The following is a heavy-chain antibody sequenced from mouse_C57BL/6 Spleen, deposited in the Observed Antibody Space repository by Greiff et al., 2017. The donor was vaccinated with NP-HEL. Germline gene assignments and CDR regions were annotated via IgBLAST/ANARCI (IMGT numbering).Heavy chain of an antibody. V-gene: IGHV5-9*01. J-gene: IGHJ2*01. CDR3: ARHKTTVVATNYYFDY. D-gene: IGHD1-1*01. CDR2: ISGGGGNT. CDR1: GFTFSSYT. Sequence: LVESGGGLVKPGGSLKLSCAASGFTFSSYTMSWVRQTPEKRLEWVATISGGGGNTYYPDSVKGRFTISRDNAKNTLYLQMSSLRSEDTALYYCARHKTTVVATNYYFDYWGQGTTLTVSS.